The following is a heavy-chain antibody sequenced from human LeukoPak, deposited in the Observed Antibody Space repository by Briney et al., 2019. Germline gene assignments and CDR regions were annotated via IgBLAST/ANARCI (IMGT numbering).Heavy chain of an antibody. V-gene: IGHV3-7*01. Sequence: GGSLRLSCAASGFTFSSYAMSWVRQAPGKGLEWVANIKQDGSEKYYVDSVKGRFTISRDNAKNLLYLQMNSLRAEDTAVYYCARAHSGSYLLGYWGQGTLVTVSS. CDR2: IKQDGSEK. D-gene: IGHD1-26*01. CDR3: ARAHSGSYLLGY. CDR1: GFTFSSYA. J-gene: IGHJ4*02.